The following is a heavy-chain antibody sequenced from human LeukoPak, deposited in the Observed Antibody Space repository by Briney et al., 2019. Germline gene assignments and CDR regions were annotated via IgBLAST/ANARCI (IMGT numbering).Heavy chain of an antibody. CDR3: ARVSGYCSGGSCYSVLFDY. V-gene: IGHV4-31*03. Sequence: SQTLSLTCTVSGGSISSGGYYWRWIRQHPGKGLEWIGYIYYSGSTYYNPSLKSRVTISVDTSKNQFSLKLSSVTAADTAVYYCARVSGYCSGGSCYSVLFDYWGQGTLVTVSS. CDR2: IYYSGST. CDR1: GGSISSGGYY. D-gene: IGHD2-15*01. J-gene: IGHJ4*02.